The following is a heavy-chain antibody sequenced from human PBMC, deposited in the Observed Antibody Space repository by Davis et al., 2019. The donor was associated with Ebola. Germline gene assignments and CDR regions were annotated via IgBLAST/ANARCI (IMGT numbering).Heavy chain of an antibody. Sequence: GESLKISCAASGFTFTSTWMHWVRQAPGKGLVWVSHVDTGGSGTSYADSVKGRFTISRDNANNIVYLQMNSLRADDTALYYCARGGGGLDYWGQGTLVTVSS. J-gene: IGHJ4*02. CDR1: GFTFTSTW. CDR2: VDTGGSGT. CDR3: ARGGGGLDY. V-gene: IGHV3-74*01. D-gene: IGHD3-16*01.